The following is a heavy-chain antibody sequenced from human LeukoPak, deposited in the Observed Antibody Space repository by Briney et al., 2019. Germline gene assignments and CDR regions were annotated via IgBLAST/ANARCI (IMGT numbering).Heavy chain of an antibody. CDR3: ARDHWVTMVRGVIPLYGLDV. Sequence: GGSLRLSCAASGFTFSTYATHWVRQAPGKGLEWVAVISYDGSNKYYADSVEGRFTISRDNSKSTLYLQMISLRAEDTAVYYCARDHWVTMVRGVIPLYGLDVWGQGSTVTVSS. J-gene: IGHJ6*02. V-gene: IGHV3-30-3*01. CDR2: ISYDGSNK. D-gene: IGHD3-10*01. CDR1: GFTFSTYA.